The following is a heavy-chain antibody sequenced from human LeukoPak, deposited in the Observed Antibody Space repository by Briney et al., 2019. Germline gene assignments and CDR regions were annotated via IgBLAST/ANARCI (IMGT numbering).Heavy chain of an antibody. CDR1: GFTFSNAW. D-gene: IGHD3-22*01. CDR2: IKSKTDGGTT. V-gene: IGHV3-15*01. CDR3: TTEVSSGYQQFDY. J-gene: IGHJ4*02. Sequence: GGSLRLSRAASGFTFSNAWMSWVRQAPGKGLEWVGRIKSKTDGGTTDYAAPVKGRFTISRDDSKNTLYLQMNTLKTEDTAVYYCTTEVSSGYQQFDYWGQGTLVTVSS.